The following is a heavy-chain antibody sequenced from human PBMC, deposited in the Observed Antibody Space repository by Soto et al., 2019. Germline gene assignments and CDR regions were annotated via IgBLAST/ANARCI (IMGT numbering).Heavy chain of an antibody. CDR1: GFTFDDYA. CDR3: VIDPTMVATSNFDY. J-gene: IGHJ4*02. V-gene: IGHV3-9*01. Sequence: GGSLRLSCAASGFTFDDYAMHWVRQAPGKGLEWVSGISWNSGGIAYADSVKGRFTISRDNAKNSLYLQMNSLRAEDTALYYCVIDPTMVATSNFDYWGQGTLVTVSS. D-gene: IGHD5-12*01. CDR2: ISWNSGGI.